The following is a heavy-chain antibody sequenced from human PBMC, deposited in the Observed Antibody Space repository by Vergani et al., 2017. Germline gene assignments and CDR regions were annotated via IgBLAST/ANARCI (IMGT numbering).Heavy chain of an antibody. J-gene: IGHJ5*02. CDR1: GFTFSTYA. CDR2: ISWNSNSI. Sequence: EVQLLESGGSLKQPGGSVRLSCAASGFTFSTYAMHWVRQAPGKGLEWVSGISWNSNSIGYADSVKGRFTISRDNAKNSLYLQMNSLRAEDTALYYCAKDLGTSSGGGWFDPWGQGTLVTVSS. V-gene: IGHV3-9*01. D-gene: IGHD6-6*01. CDR3: AKDLGTSSGGGWFDP.